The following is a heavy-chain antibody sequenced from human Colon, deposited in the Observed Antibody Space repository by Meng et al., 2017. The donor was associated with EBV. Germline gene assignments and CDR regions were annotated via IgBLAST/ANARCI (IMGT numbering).Heavy chain of an antibody. CDR2: IYHSGST. CDR3: ARVGAYCGGDCYHPR. V-gene: IGHV4-4*02. D-gene: IGHD2-21*02. CDR1: GGSLSSRNW. Sequence: RLQECGPGLVDPSGTLSLTCAVSGGSLSSRNWWSWVRQPPGKGLEWIGEIYHSGSTNYNPSLKSRVTISVDESKNQFSLRLSSVTAADTAVYYCARVGAYCGGDCYHPRWGQGTLVTVSS. J-gene: IGHJ4*02.